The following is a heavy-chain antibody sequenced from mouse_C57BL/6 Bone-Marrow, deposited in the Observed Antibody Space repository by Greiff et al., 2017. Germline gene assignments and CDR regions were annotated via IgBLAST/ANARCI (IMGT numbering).Heavy chain of an antibody. Sequence: VQLKESGAELVKPGASVKMSCKASGYTFTTYPIEWMKQNHGKSLEWIGNFHPYNDDTKYNEKFKGKATLTVEKSSNTDYLELSRLTSDDSAVYYCARSSTFFYYFDYWGQGTTLTVSS. CDR3: ARSSTFFYYFDY. V-gene: IGHV1-47*01. D-gene: IGHD5-1*01. CDR2: FHPYNDDT. J-gene: IGHJ2*01. CDR1: GYTFTTYP.